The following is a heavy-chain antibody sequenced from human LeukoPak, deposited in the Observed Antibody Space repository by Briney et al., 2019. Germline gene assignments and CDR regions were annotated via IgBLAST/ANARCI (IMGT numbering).Heavy chain of an antibody. Sequence: PSETLSLTCTVSGGSISSYYWSWIRQPPGKGLEWIGYIYYSGSTNYNPSLKSRVTISVDTSKNQFSLKLSSVTAAGTAVYYYAARPNLFGGYGLDYWGQGTLVTVSS. V-gene: IGHV4-59*01. D-gene: IGHD2-15*01. J-gene: IGHJ4*02. CDR1: GGSISSYY. CDR3: AARPNLFGGYGLDY. CDR2: IYYSGST.